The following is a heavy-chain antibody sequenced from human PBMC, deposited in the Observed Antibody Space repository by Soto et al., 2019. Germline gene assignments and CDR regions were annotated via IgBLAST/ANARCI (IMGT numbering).Heavy chain of an antibody. D-gene: IGHD2-15*01. CDR2: IKQDGSEK. J-gene: IGHJ6*02. CDR1: GFTFSSYW. V-gene: IGHV3-7*01. Sequence: SLRLSCAASGFTFSSYWMSWVRQAPGKGLEWVANIKQDGSEKYYVDSVKGRFTISRDNAKNSLYLQMNSLRAEDTAVYYCARGLDCSGGSCYFPYYYGMDVWGQGTTVTVSS. CDR3: ARGLDCSGGSCYFPYYYGMDV.